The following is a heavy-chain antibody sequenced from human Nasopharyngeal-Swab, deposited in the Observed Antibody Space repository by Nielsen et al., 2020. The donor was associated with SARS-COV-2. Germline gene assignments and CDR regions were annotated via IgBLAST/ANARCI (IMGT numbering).Heavy chain of an antibody. CDR1: GGSISAYH. CDR3: ARGKAVTYDY. V-gene: IGHV4-59*01. J-gene: IGHJ4*02. Sequence: SKTLSLTCTVSGGSISAYHWSWIRQPPGKGLEWIGYIYYSGSTNYNPSLKSRVTISVDSSKNQFSLKLSSVTAAGTAVYYCARGKAVTYDYWGQGTLVTVSS. CDR2: IYYSGST. D-gene: IGHD4-17*01.